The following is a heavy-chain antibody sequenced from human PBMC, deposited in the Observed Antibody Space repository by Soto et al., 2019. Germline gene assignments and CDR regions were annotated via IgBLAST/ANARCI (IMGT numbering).Heavy chain of an antibody. D-gene: IGHD3-3*01. J-gene: IGHJ4*02. CDR3: ARVKTFFGIINVFDY. CDR1: GGSIISARYH. Sequence: TLSLTCIVPGGSIISARYHWTWIRQHPGKGLEWIGYMFYSGMTYYNPSLKSRVTISIGTSKTQFSLKLSSVTAADTAVYYCARVKTFFGIINVFDYWGQGTLVTVSS. V-gene: IGHV4-31*03. CDR2: MFYSGMT.